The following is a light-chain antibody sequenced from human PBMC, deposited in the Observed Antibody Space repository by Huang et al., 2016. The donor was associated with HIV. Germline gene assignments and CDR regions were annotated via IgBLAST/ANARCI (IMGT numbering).Light chain of an antibody. Sequence: EIILTQSPATLSLSPEERATLSCRASQSVSANNLAWYQQKLGQAPRLLIYAASTRAIGIPDRLSASGSGTDFTLTISRLEPEDFAVYYCQHYGTLFTFGQGTEVEIK. CDR1: QSVSANN. CDR2: AAS. J-gene: IGKJ2*01. CDR3: QHYGTLFT. V-gene: IGKV3-20*01.